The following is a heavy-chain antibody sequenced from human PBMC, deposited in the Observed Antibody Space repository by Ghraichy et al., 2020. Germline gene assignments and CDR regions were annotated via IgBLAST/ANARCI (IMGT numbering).Heavy chain of an antibody. CDR3: ARGQLIPFTSSDYYYMDV. CDR1: EFTFRNYW. Sequence: GGSLRLSCAASEFTFRNYWMTWVRQAPGKGLEWVANIKQDGSEMYYVDSVKGRFTISIDNANNSLFLQMNSLRVEDTALYYCARGQLIPFTSSDYYYMDVWGKGTTVTVSS. D-gene: IGHD2-2*01. J-gene: IGHJ6*03. CDR2: IKQDGSEM. V-gene: IGHV3-7*01.